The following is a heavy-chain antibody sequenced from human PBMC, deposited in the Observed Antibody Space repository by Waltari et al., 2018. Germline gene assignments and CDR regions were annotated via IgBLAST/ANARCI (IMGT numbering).Heavy chain of an antibody. Sequence: QVQLQESGPGLVKPSETLSLTCAVSGYSISSGYSWGWIRQPPGKGLEWMGRTYYRSKWYNDYAVSVKSRITINPDTSKNQFSLQLNSVTPEDTAVYYCARVSRRYYDSSGHGGFDYWGQGTLVTVSS. CDR1: GYSISSGYS. CDR3: ARVSRRYYDSSGHGGFDY. CDR2: TYYRSKWYN. V-gene: IGHV6-1*01. D-gene: IGHD3-22*01. J-gene: IGHJ4*02.